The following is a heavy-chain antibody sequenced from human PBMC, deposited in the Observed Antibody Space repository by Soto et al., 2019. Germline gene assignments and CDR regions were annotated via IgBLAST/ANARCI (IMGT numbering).Heavy chain of an antibody. D-gene: IGHD3-16*01. CDR3: ARHYICRGGDCYYYGMDV. V-gene: IGHV5-10-1*01. Sequence: PGESLKISREGSGYSFTKYWISWVRQMPGKGLEWMGRIDPSDSYINYSPSFQGHVTISADKSINTAYLQWSSLRASDTAIYYCARHYICRGGDCYYYGMDVWGQGTTVTVSS. CDR2: IDPSDSYI. J-gene: IGHJ6*02. CDR1: GYSFTKYW.